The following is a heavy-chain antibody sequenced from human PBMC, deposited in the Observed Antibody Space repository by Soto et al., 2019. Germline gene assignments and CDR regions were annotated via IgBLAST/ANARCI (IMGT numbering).Heavy chain of an antibody. CDR2: ISGSGGST. V-gene: IGHV3-23*01. D-gene: IGHD2-21*01. Sequence: GGSLRLPRSAPGFTFSRHSLSWVRQAPGKGLEWVSAISGSGGSTYYADSVKGRFTISRDNSKNTLYLQMNSLRAEDTAVYYCVRDLWGPEHWGQGTLVTV. CDR1: GFTFSRHS. CDR3: VRDLWGPEH. J-gene: IGHJ4*02.